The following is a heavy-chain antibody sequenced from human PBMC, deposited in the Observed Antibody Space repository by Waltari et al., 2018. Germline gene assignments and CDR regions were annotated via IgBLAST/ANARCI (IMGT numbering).Heavy chain of an antibody. V-gene: IGHV4-39*01. CDR1: GGSISSRSYF. CDR2: IYYSGAT. Sequence: QLQLQESGPGLVKPSETLSLTCTVAGGSISSRSYFWGWIRQPPGKGLEWIGSIYYSGATYYNPSRKSRVTISVEPSKNQFSLKMSSVTAADTAVYYCARPARVRGAANWFDPWGQGTLVTVSS. CDR3: ARPARVRGAANWFDP. J-gene: IGHJ5*02. D-gene: IGHD3-10*01.